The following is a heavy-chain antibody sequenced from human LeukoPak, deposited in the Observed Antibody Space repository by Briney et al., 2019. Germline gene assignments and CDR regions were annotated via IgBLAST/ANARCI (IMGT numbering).Heavy chain of an antibody. V-gene: IGHV3-11*01. Sequence: GGSLRLSCAVSGFTVSSNCMSWIRQAPGKGLEWVSYISSSGSTIYYADSVKGRFTISRDNAKNSLYLQMNSLRAEDTAVYYCARDEGIAVANSYYYGMDVWGQGTTVTVSS. CDR2: ISSSGSTI. D-gene: IGHD6-19*01. CDR3: ARDEGIAVANSYYYGMDV. J-gene: IGHJ6*02. CDR1: GFTVSSNC.